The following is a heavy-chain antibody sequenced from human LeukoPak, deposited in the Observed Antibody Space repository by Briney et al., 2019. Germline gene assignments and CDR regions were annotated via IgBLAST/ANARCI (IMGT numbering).Heavy chain of an antibody. CDR2: ISSSSSYI. Sequence: RAGGSLRLSCAASGFTFSSYSMNWVRQAPGKGLEWVSSISSSSSYIYYADSVKGRFTISRDNAKNSLYLQMNSLRAEDTAVYYCARDRKEGDLRYFDPIEVFDYWGQGTLVTVSS. D-gene: IGHD3-9*01. J-gene: IGHJ4*02. CDR3: ARDRKEGDLRYFDPIEVFDY. CDR1: GFTFSSYS. V-gene: IGHV3-21*01.